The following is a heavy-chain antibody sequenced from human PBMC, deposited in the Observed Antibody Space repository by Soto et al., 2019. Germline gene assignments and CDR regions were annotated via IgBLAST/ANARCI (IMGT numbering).Heavy chain of an antibody. Sequence: TLSLTCAVYGGSFRSYYWSWIRQPPGKGLEWIGEITHSRITNYNPSLKSRVTISVDTSKNQFFLNLSSVTAADTAVYYCARSINPWGQGSLVTVSS. CDR1: GGSFRSYY. J-gene: IGHJ5*02. D-gene: IGHD3-10*01. CDR2: ITHSRIT. CDR3: ARSINP. V-gene: IGHV4-34*09.